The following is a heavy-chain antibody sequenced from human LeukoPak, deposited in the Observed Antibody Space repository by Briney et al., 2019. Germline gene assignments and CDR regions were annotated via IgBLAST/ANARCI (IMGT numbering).Heavy chain of an antibody. CDR1: GYTLTELS. CDR3: ATGFGPPYVWWFDP. CDR2: FDPEDGET. D-gene: IGHD3-10*01. V-gene: IGHV1-24*01. Sequence: ASVKVSCKVSGYTLTELSMHWVRQAPRKGLEWMGGFDPEDGETIYAQKFQGRVTMTEDTSTDTAYMELSSLRSEDTAVYYCATGFGPPYVWWFDPWGQGTLVTVSS. J-gene: IGHJ5*02.